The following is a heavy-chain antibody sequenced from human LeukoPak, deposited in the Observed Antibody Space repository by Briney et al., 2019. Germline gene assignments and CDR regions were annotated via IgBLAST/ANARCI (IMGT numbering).Heavy chain of an antibody. Sequence: ASVRVSCKASGYTFTGYDINWVRRATGQGLEWMGWMNPDTGDTGYAPNFQGRVAMTRDTSKDTAYMELTGLTSQDTAIYYCTRGSLSGSSRDYWGQGTLVTVSS. CDR3: TRGSLSGSSRDY. J-gene: IGHJ4*02. CDR2: MNPDTGDT. CDR1: GYTFTGYD. V-gene: IGHV1-8*01. D-gene: IGHD3-10*01.